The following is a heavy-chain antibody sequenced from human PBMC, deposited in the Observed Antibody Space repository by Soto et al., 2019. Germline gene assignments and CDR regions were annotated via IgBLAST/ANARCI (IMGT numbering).Heavy chain of an antibody. CDR1: GFTVSSNY. CDR3: ARDIMSTYYYYGMDV. CDR2: IYSGGST. V-gene: IGHV3-66*01. Sequence: PGGSLRLSCAASGFTVSSNYMSWVRQATGKGLEWVSVIYSGGSTYYADSVKGRFTISRDNSKNTLYLQMNSLRAEDTAVYYCARDIMSTYYYYGMDVWGQGTTVTVSS. D-gene: IGHD2-2*01. J-gene: IGHJ6*02.